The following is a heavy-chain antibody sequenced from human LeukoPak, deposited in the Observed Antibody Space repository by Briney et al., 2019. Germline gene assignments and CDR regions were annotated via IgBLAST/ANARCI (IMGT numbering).Heavy chain of an antibody. CDR3: AREADYYDSSGYYSADYFDY. CDR1: GFTFSYYA. J-gene: IGHJ4*02. CDR2: ISYDGSNK. D-gene: IGHD3-22*01. Sequence: GGSLRLSCAASGFTFSYYAMHWVRQAPGKGLEWVAVISYDGSNKYYADSVKGRFTISRDNSKNTLYLQMNSLRAEDTAVYYCAREADYYDSSGYYSADYFDYWGQGTLVTVSS. V-gene: IGHV3-30-3*01.